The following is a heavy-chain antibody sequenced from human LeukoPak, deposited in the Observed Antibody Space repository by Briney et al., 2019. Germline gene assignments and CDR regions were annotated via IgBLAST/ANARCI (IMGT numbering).Heavy chain of an antibody. CDR1: GGTFSSYA. CDR3: ARVGSMVRGVIVSIDY. D-gene: IGHD3-10*01. V-gene: IGHV1-69*05. CDR2: IIPIFGTA. J-gene: IGHJ4*02. Sequence: ASVKVSCKASGGTFSSYAISWVRQAPGQGLEWMGGIIPIFGTANYAQKLQGRVTMTTDTSTSTAYMELRSLRSDDTAVYYCARVGSMVRGVIVSIDYWGQGTLVTVSS.